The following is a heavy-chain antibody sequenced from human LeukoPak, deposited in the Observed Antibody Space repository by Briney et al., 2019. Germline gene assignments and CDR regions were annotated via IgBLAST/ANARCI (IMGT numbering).Heavy chain of an antibody. CDR1: GGSISNHF. J-gene: IGHJ3*02. V-gene: IGHV4-4*07. CDR2: MYTTGST. CDR3: TREEDI. Sequence: SETLSLTCTVSGGSISNHFWSWIRQPAGKGLEWIGRMYTTGSTNYNPSLKSRVTMSVDTAKNQFSLKLSSVTAADTAVYYCTREEDIWSQGTMVTVSS.